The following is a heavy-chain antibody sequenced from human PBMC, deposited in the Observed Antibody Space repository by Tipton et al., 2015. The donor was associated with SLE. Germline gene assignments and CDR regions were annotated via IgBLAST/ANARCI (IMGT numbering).Heavy chain of an antibody. CDR3: ARDPTITDAFDI. Sequence: TLSLTCTVSGGSISSHYWSWIRQPPGKGLEWIGYIYYSGSTNYNPSLKSRVTISVDTSKNQFSLKLSSVTAADTAVYYCARDPTITDAFDIWGQGTMVTVSS. J-gene: IGHJ3*02. CDR1: GGSISSHY. D-gene: IGHD3-9*01. CDR2: IYYSGST. V-gene: IGHV4-59*11.